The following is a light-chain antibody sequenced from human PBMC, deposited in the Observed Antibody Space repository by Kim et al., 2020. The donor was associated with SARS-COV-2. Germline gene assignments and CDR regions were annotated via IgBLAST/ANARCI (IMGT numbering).Light chain of an antibody. J-gene: IGLJ2*01. CDR3: SSYAGSNNFVV. V-gene: IGLV2-8*01. CDR2: EVT. CDR1: SSDVGRYNY. Sequence: PSSCTGPSSDVGRYNYVSWYQQYPGQAPKLMIYEVTKRPSGVPDRFSGSKSGNTASLTVSVLQAEDEADYYCSSYAGSNNFVVFGGGTQLTVL.